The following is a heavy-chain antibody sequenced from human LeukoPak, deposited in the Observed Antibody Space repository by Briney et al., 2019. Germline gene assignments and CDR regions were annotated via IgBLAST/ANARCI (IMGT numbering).Heavy chain of an antibody. CDR1: GGTFSSYA. V-gene: IGHV1-69*05. CDR3: ARDGHRMYYYESSDYRFDS. J-gene: IGHJ4*02. CDR2: IIPIFGTA. Sequence: ASVKVSCKASGGTFSSYAISWVRQAPGQGLEWMGGIIPIFGTANYAQKLQGRVTMTRDTSTSTAYMELRSLRSDDTAVYYCARDGHRMYYYESSDYRFDSWGQGTLVTVSS. D-gene: IGHD3-22*01.